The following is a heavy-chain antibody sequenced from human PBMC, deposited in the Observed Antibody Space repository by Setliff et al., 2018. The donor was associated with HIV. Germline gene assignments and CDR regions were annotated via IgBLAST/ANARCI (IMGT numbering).Heavy chain of an antibody. CDR3: ARRASKASLDY. J-gene: IGHJ4*02. V-gene: IGHV5-51*01. Sequence: GESLNISCKGSGYTFTSYWIGWVRQMPGKGLEWMGIIYPGDSDTRYSPSFQGRVTISADKPINTAYLQWSSLQASDTAMYYCARRASKASLDYWGQGTLVTVSS. CDR1: GYTFTSYW. CDR2: IYPGDSDT.